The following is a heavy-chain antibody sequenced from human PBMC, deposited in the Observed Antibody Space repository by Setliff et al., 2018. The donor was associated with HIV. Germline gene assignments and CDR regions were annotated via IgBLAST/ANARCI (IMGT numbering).Heavy chain of an antibody. V-gene: IGHV1-69*05. CDR2: IIPIFGTA. J-gene: IGHJ5*02. Sequence: SVKVSCKASGGTFSNYGMSWVRQAPGQGLEWMGGIIPIFGTANYAQKFQGRVTITTDESTSTAYMELSGLRSEDTAVYYCARDFGGYCSSMSCPGLFDPWGQGTLVTVSS. D-gene: IGHD2-2*01. CDR1: GGTFSNYG. CDR3: ARDFGGYCSSMSCPGLFDP.